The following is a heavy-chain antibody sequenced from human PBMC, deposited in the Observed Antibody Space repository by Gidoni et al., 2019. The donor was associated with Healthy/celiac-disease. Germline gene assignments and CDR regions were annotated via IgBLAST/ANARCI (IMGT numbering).Heavy chain of an antibody. Sequence: QVQLVESGGGVVQPGRSLRLSCAASGFTFSSYGMHWVRQAPGKGLEWVAVISYDGSNKYYAYSVKGRFTISRDNSKNTLYLQMNSLRAEDTAVYYCAKGGNRVGATVSPVFYWGQGTLVTVSS. D-gene: IGHD1-26*01. J-gene: IGHJ4*02. V-gene: IGHV3-30*18. CDR3: AKGGNRVGATVSPVFY. CDR2: ISYDGSNK. CDR1: GFTFSSYG.